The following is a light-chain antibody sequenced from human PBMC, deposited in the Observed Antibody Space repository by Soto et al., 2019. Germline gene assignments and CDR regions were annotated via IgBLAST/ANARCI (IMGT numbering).Light chain of an antibody. V-gene: IGKV3-15*01. J-gene: IGKJ4*01. CDR1: QSVSSN. Sequence: EIVMTQSPATLSVSPGERATLSCRASQSVSSNLAWYQQKPGQAPRLLIYGASTRATGIPARFSGSGSGTEFTITISSLQSEDFAVYYCRQYNNWPPLTFGGGTKVDIK. CDR3: RQYNNWPPLT. CDR2: GAS.